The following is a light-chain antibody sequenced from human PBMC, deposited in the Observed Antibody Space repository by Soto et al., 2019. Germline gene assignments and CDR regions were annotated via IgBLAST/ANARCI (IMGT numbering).Light chain of an antibody. J-gene: IGKJ4*01. CDR2: DAS. CDR1: QSVSSY. V-gene: IGKV3-11*01. Sequence: DIVLTQSPGTLSLSLGEGTTLSCRASQSVSSYLAWYQQKPGQTPRLLIYDASNRAAGIPARFSGSGSGTDFTLTISSLEPEDFAVYYCQQRSNWPLTFGGGTKVDI. CDR3: QQRSNWPLT.